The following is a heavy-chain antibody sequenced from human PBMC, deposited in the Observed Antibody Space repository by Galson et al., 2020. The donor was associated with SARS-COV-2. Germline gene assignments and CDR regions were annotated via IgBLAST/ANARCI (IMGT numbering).Heavy chain of an antibody. Sequence: GGSLRLSCTASGFPFGDYAVSWLRQAPGKGLEWVGFTRSKIYGETTKYAASVKDRFSISRDDSKTIAYLQMNSLKPEDTAVYYCTSFPDWNYSFSNIDVWGIGTTVIVSS. CDR1: GFPFGDYA. CDR2: TRSKIYGETT. CDR3: TSFPDWNYSFSNIDV. J-gene: IGHJ6*03. D-gene: IGHD1-7*01. V-gene: IGHV3-49*03.